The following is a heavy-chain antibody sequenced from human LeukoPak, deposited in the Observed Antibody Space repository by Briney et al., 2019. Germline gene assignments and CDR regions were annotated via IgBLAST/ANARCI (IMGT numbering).Heavy chain of an antibody. Sequence: GGTLRLSCAASGFTFSSYSMNWVRQPPGKGLEWVSSIRSSRSYKYYADSAKRRFTISRDNAKNSLYLQMNSLRAEDTAVYYCARPTTPFYYYYYTDVWGKGTTVTVSS. J-gene: IGHJ6*03. CDR3: ARPTTPFYYYYYTDV. D-gene: IGHD4-11*01. CDR1: GFTFSSYS. V-gene: IGHV3-21*01. CDR2: IRSSRSYK.